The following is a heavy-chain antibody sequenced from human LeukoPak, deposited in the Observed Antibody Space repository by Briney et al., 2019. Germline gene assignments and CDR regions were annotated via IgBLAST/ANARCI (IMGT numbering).Heavy chain of an antibody. D-gene: IGHD1-26*01. CDR1: GYTFTSYG. V-gene: IGHV1-18*01. CDR2: ISAYNGNT. CDR3: ATSQSIQGSAFEWDDY. Sequence: GDSVKVSCKASGYTFTSYGISWVRQAHGQGIEWMGWISAYNGNTNYEKKLQGRVTMTTDTTTRTEYMELRSLRSDDTAVYYCATSQSIQGSAFEWDDYCGQGTLVTVSS. J-gene: IGHJ4*02.